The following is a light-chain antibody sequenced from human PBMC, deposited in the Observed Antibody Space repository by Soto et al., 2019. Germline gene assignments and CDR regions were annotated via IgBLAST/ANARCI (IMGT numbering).Light chain of an antibody. CDR3: TSYTGSNTLEV. CDR1: SSDVGSYNL. CDR2: EGS. Sequence: QSALTQPASVSGSPGQSITISCTGTSSDVGSYNLVSWYQQHPGKAPKLMIYEGSKRPSGVSNRFSGSKSGNTASLTISGLQSEDEADYFCTSYTGSNTLEVFGPGTKLTVL. J-gene: IGLJ1*01. V-gene: IGLV2-14*02.